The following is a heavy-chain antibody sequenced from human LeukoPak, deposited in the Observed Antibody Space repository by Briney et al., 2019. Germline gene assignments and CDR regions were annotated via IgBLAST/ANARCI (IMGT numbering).Heavy chain of an antibody. CDR3: ARHIAGDAFDI. D-gene: IGHD2-21*01. CDR1: GFTFSSYW. Sequence: GGSLRLSCAASGFTFSSYWMHWVRQAPGKGLVWVSRIKYDGSSTTYADSVKGRFTISRDNAKNTLDLQMNSLRVEDTAVYYCARHIAGDAFDIWGQGTMVTVSP. V-gene: IGHV3-74*01. J-gene: IGHJ3*02. CDR2: IKYDGSST.